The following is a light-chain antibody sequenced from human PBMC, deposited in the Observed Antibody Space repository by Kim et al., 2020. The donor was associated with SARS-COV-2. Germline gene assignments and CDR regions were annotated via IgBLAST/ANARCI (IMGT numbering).Light chain of an antibody. Sequence: PGQSVIISCTGTSSDVGGYNYVSWYQQHPGKAPKRMIYDVSKRPSGVPDRFSGSKSGNAASLTISGLQAEDEADYYCCSYAGSYGVFGGGTQLTVL. V-gene: IGLV2-11*01. CDR1: SSDVGGYNY. CDR3: CSYAGSYGV. J-gene: IGLJ3*02. CDR2: DVS.